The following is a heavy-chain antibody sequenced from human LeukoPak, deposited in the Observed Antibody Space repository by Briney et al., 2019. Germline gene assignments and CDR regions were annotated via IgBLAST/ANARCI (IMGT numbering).Heavy chain of an antibody. J-gene: IGHJ4*02. D-gene: IGHD3-22*01. CDR3: ARGTYYDSSGYYYERE. V-gene: IGHV3-23*01. Sequence: GGTLRLSCAASGFTFSSYGMSWVRQAPGKGLEWVSAISGSGGSTYYADSVKGRFTISRDNSKNTLYLQMNSLRAEDTAVYYCARGTYYDSSGYYYEREWGQGTLVTVSS. CDR1: GFTFSSYG. CDR2: ISGSGGST.